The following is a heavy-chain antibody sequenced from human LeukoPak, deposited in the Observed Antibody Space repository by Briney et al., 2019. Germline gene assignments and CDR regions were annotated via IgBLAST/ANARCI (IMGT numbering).Heavy chain of an antibody. CDR2: ISGTAGST. CDR3: AKGQTTGGGPGYYFDY. D-gene: IGHD1/OR15-1a*01. CDR1: GFIFSNYA. Sequence: GGSLRLSCAASGFIFSNYAMSWVRRAPGKGLEWVSSISGTAGSTYYADSVKGRFTISRDNSKNTLYLQMDSLRGEDTAVYYCAKGQTTGGGPGYYFDYWGQGTLVTASS. J-gene: IGHJ4*02. V-gene: IGHV3-23*01.